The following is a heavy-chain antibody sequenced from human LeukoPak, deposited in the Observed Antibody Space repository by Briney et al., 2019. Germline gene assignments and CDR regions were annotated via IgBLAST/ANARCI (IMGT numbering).Heavy chain of an antibody. Sequence: PGGSLRLSCAASGFSFTTYWMGWVRQAPGKGLEWVANINQDGTEKYCVDSVNGRFTISRDNAKNSLYLQMNSLRAEDTAVYYCARAPAHYYDSNDHYYVGESYFDYWGQGTLVTVSS. V-gene: IGHV3-7*01. CDR3: ARAPAHYYDSNDHYYVGESYFDY. D-gene: IGHD3-22*01. CDR2: INQDGTEK. J-gene: IGHJ4*02. CDR1: GFSFTTYW.